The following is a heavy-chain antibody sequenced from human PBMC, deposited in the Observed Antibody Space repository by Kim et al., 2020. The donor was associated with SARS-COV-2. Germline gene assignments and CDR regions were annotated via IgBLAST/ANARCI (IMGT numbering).Heavy chain of an antibody. CDR1: GYTFTTYA. CDR3: ARDQTEDSSSTPTFGY. J-gene: IGHJ4*02. D-gene: IGHD6-6*01. Sequence: ASVKVSCKASGYTFTTYAMNWVRQAPGQGLDWMGWINTNTGNPTYAQGFTGQFVFSLDTSVSTAYLQISSLKAEDTAVYYCARDQTEDSSSTPTFGYWGQGTLVTVSS. CDR2: INTNTGNP. V-gene: IGHV7-4-1*02.